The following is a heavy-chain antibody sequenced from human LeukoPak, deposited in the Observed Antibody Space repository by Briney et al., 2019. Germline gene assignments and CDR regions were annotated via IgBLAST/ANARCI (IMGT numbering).Heavy chain of an antibody. CDR3: ARAQSRITMVRGVISDY. D-gene: IGHD3-10*01. CDR2: ISYDGSNK. CDR1: AFTFSSYD. J-gene: IGHJ4*02. V-gene: IGHV3-30*19. Sequence: GGSLRLSCAASAFTFSSYDMHWVRQAPGKGLEWVAVISYDGSNKYYADSVKGRFTISRDNSKNTLYLQMNSLRAEDTAVYYCARAQSRITMVRGVISDYWGQGTLVTVSS.